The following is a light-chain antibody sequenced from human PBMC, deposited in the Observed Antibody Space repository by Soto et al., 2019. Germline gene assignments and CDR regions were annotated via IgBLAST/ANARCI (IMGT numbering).Light chain of an antibody. V-gene: IGLV1-51*01. CDR2: EDN. J-gene: IGLJ2*01. Sequence: QSVLTQPPSVSAAPGQKVIISCSGSNSNIGTNSVSWYQQFPGTAPKLLIHEDNKRPSGIPDRFSGSKSGTSATLGITGLQTGDEADYYCGAWDSSLSSGQFGGGTKLTVL. CDR1: NSNIGTNS. CDR3: GAWDSSLSSGQ.